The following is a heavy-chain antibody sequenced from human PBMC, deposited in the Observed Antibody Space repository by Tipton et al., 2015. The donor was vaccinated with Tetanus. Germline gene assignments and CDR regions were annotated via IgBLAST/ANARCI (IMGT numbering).Heavy chain of an antibody. CDR2: DDARGGST. CDR1: GNTFTTYY. V-gene: IGHV1-46*01. CDR3: ARGRQSLHSVEYFQH. J-gene: IGHJ1*01. D-gene: IGHD2-21*01. Sequence: QLVQSGAEVKKPGASVRISCKASGNTFTTYYMSWMRQDPGQGLEWMGKDDARGGSTTYAREFQGRVTMTRDMSTSTFHMDLRSRISDDTAFYYCARGRQSLHSVEYFQHWGQGSLVTVSS.